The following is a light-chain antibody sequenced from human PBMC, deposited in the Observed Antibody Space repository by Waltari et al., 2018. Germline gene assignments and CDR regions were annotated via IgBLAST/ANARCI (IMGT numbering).Light chain of an antibody. Sequence: EIVMTNDQATLSVPQGERVTLTCRASQSVSGNLAWYQQKPGQAPRLLIYDAATRATWFPARFSGSWSGTEFTLPISSMQSEDFALYFCQQYNEWLTFGGGTRVEIK. CDR2: DAA. V-gene: IGKV3-15*01. CDR3: QQYNEWLT. CDR1: QSVSGN. J-gene: IGKJ4*01.